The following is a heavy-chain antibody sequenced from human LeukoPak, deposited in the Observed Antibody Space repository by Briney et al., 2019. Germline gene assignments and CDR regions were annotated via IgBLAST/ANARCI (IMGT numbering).Heavy chain of an antibody. CDR1: GFTFSSYS. Sequence: PGGSLRLSCAASGFTFSSYSMNWVRQAPGKGLEWVSSISSSSSYIYYADSVKGRFTISRDNAKNSLYLQMNSLRAEDTAVYYCARGHDMFVPSAFDIWGQGTMVTVSS. J-gene: IGHJ3*02. CDR2: ISSSSSYI. CDR3: ARGHDMFVPSAFDI. V-gene: IGHV3-21*01. D-gene: IGHD3-10*02.